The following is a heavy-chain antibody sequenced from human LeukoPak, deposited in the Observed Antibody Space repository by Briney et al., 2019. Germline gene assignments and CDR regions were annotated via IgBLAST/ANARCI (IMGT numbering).Heavy chain of an antibody. D-gene: IGHD3-10*01. J-gene: IGHJ4*02. CDR3: AKDRGDTHNSGYFVY. CDR1: GGSISSGSFY. Sequence: KPSETLSLTCTVSGGSISSGSFYWSWIRQPAGKGLEWIGRIYTSGGTDYNPSLKSRVTISVDTSKNQFSLKLSSVTAADTAVYYCAKDRGDTHNSGYFVYWGQGTLVTVSS. V-gene: IGHV4-61*02. CDR2: IYTSGGT.